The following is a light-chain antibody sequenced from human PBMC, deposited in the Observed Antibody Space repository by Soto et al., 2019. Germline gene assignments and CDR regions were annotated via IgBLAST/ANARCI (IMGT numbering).Light chain of an antibody. CDR1: QSVSIY. Sequence: EIVLTQSPATLSLSPGERATLSCRASQSVSIYLAWYQQKPGQAPRLLIYDGSKRATGIPARFSGSGSGTDFTLTISSLEPEDFVVYYCQQRLNVPLAFGGGSKVEIK. V-gene: IGKV3-11*01. J-gene: IGKJ4*01. CDR2: DGS. CDR3: QQRLNVPLA.